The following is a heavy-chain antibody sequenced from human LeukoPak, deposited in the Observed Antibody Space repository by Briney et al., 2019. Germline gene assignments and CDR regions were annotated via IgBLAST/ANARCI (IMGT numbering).Heavy chain of an antibody. Sequence: GGSLRLSCEASGFTFSNSWMNWVRQAPGKGLEWVANIKQDGSEKYYVDSVKGRFTISRDNAKNSLYLQMNSLRAEDTAVYYCTRVALLSGGDYWGQGALVTVSS. CDR1: GFTFSNSW. CDR2: IKQDGSEK. J-gene: IGHJ4*02. CDR3: TRVALLSGGDY. D-gene: IGHD2-21*01. V-gene: IGHV3-7*01.